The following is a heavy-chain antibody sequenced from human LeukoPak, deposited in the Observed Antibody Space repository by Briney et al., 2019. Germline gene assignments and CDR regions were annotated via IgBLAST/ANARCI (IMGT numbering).Heavy chain of an antibody. V-gene: IGHV3-72*01. Sequence: GGSLRLSCAASGFTFSDHYMDWVRQAPGKGLEWVGRTRNKANSYTTEYAASVKGRFTISRDDSKNSLYLQMNSLKTEDTAVYYCARDGTYGGFDYWGQGTLVTVSS. D-gene: IGHD4-23*01. CDR2: TRNKANSYTT. CDR1: GFTFSDHY. J-gene: IGHJ4*02. CDR3: ARDGTYGGFDY.